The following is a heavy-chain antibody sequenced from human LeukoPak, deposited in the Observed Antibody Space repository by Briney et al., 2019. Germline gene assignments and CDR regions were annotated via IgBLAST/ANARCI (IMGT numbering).Heavy chain of an antibody. CDR2: IRSTGDST. V-gene: IGHV3-64*01. J-gene: IGHJ2*01. D-gene: IGHD3-22*01. CDR3: AKDGYYDSSAYYYVRYFDL. CDR1: GFTFSNFA. Sequence: PGGSLRLSCAASGFTFSNFAIHWVRQAPGKGLEFVSGIRSTGDSTYYANSAKGRFTISRDNSRNTLYLQMNSLRAEDTAVYYCAKDGYYDSSAYYYVRYFDLWGRGTLVTVSS.